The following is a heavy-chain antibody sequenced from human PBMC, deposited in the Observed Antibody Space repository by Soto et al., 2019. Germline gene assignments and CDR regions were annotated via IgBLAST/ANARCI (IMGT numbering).Heavy chain of an antibody. CDR2: ISSSSSYI. V-gene: IGHV3-21*04. CDR1: GFTFSSYS. Sequence: GGSLRLSCAASGFTFSSYSMNWVRQAPGKGLEWVSSISSSSSYIYYADSVKGRFTISRDNAKNSLYLQMNSLRAEDTAVYYCAKVVDYDSTGYYSHLDHWGQGTLVTVSS. J-gene: IGHJ4*02. D-gene: IGHD3-22*01. CDR3: AKVVDYDSTGYYSHLDH.